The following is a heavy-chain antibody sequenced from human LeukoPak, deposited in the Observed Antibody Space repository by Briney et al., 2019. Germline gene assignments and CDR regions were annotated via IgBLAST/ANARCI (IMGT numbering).Heavy chain of an antibody. V-gene: IGHV3-33*01. Sequence: GGSLRLSCAASGFTLSSYGMHWVRQAPGKGLEWVAVIWYDGSNKYYADSVKGRFTISRDNSKNTLYLQMNSLRAEDTAVYYCARPVVPAAMGPYYYYGMDVWGQGTTVTVSS. CDR3: ARPVVPAAMGPYYYYGMDV. CDR1: GFTLSSYG. J-gene: IGHJ6*02. CDR2: IWYDGSNK. D-gene: IGHD2-2*01.